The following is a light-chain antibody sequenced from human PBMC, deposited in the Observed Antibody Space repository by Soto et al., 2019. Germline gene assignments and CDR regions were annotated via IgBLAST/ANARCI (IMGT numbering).Light chain of an antibody. CDR2: AAA. J-gene: IGKJ1*01. V-gene: IGKV1-39*01. CDR1: QSISSY. CDR3: QQSYSTSVT. Sequence: DIQMTQSPSSLSASVGDRVTITCRASQSISSYLNWYQQKPGKAPKPLIYAAASLQSGVPSRFSGSGSVTDFTLTISSLQPEDFATYYCQQSYSTSVTFGQGTKVEIK.